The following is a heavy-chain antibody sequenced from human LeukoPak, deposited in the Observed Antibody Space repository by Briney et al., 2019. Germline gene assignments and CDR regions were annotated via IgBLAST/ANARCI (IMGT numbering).Heavy chain of an antibody. CDR2: IYYSGST. CDR3: ARVGDIVATRSYYFDY. D-gene: IGHD5-12*01. V-gene: IGHV4-59*01. Sequence: SETLSLTCTVSGGSISSYYWSWIRQPPGKGLEWIGYIYYSGSTNYNPSLKSRVTISVDTSKNQFSLKLSSVTAADTAVYYCARVGDIVATRSYYFDYWGQGTLVTVSS. CDR1: GGSISSYY. J-gene: IGHJ4*02.